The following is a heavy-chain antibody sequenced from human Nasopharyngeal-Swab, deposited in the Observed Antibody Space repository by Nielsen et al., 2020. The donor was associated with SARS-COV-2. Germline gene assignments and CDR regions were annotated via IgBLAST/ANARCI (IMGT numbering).Heavy chain of an antibody. Sequence: GESLKISCAASGFTLSNYWIHWVRQTPGKGLLWVSRINTDASRTSYADSVKGRFTISRDNSKNTLYLQMNSLRAEDTAVYYCAFSTTAIVTPSGCWGQGTLVTVSS. J-gene: IGHJ4*02. V-gene: IGHV3-74*01. CDR3: AFSTTAIVTPSGC. CDR2: INTDASRT. CDR1: GFTLSNYW. D-gene: IGHD5-18*01.